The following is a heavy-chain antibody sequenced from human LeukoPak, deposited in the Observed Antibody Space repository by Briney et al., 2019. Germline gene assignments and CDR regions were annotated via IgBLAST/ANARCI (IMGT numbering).Heavy chain of an antibody. CDR1: GGSISSYY. D-gene: IGHD6-13*01. CDR2: IYTSGST. CDR3: AVYSSSWYWFDP. J-gene: IGHJ5*02. V-gene: IGHV4-4*07. Sequence: SETLSLTCTVSGGSISSYYWSWIRQPAGKGLEWIGRIYTSGSTNYNPSLRSRVTMSVDTSKNQLSLKLSSVTAADTAVYYCAVYSSSWYWFDPWGQGTLVTVSS.